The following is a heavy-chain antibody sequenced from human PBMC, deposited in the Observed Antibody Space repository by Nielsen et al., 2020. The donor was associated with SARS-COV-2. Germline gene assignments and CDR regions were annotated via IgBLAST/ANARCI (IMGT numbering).Heavy chain of an antibody. V-gene: IGHV6-1*01. D-gene: IGHD2-21*01. Sequence: LRLSCAISGDSVSSNSAAWNWIRQSPSRGLEWLGRTYYRSKWYNDYAVSVKSRITINPDTSKNQFSLQLNSVTPEDTAVYYCARAGWYSLWRDYYYYGMDVWGQGTTVTISS. CDR2: TYYRSKWYN. J-gene: IGHJ6*02. CDR1: GDSVSSNSAA. CDR3: ARAGWYSLWRDYYYYGMDV.